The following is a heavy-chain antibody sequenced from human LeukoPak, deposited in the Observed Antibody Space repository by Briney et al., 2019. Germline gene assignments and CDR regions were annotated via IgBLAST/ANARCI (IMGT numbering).Heavy chain of an antibody. CDR2: LSGNGGTT. J-gene: IGHJ4*02. Sequence: GGSLRLSCAASGFTFSSYAMTWVRQAPGRGLEWVSALSGNGGTTYYADSVKGRFTISRDNSKNTLYLQMNSLRAEDTAVYYCAKDPPLRRIVVVPAAIPDYWGQGTLVTVSS. V-gene: IGHV3-23*01. CDR1: GFTFSSYA. D-gene: IGHD2-2*01. CDR3: AKDPPLRRIVVVPAAIPDY.